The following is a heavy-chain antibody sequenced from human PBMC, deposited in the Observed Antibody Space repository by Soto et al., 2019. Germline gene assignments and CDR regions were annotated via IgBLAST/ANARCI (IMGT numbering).Heavy chain of an antibody. Sequence: QVPLVESGGGVVQPGRSLRLSCAASGFTFSIYAMHWVRQAPGRGLEWVAVISYDGSKKYYADSVKGRFTISRDNSKNTLYLQMNSLRAEDTAVYYCARGPGGMTSPFDYWGQGTLVTVSS. CDR1: GFTFSIYA. CDR3: ARGPGGMTSPFDY. D-gene: IGHD1-20*01. CDR2: ISYDGSKK. J-gene: IGHJ4*02. V-gene: IGHV3-30-3*01.